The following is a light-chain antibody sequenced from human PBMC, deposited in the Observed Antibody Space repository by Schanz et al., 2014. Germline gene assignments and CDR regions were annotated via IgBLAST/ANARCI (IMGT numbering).Light chain of an antibody. Sequence: QSVLAQPPSASGTPGQRVTISCSGSSSNIGSNPVNWYQQLPGTAPKLLIHSTNQRPSGVPDRFSGSKSGTSASLAISGLQAEDEADYYCASYAGSGNEVFGGGTKLTVL. CDR2: STN. J-gene: IGLJ2*01. CDR1: SSNIGSNP. V-gene: IGLV1-44*01. CDR3: ASYAGSGNEV.